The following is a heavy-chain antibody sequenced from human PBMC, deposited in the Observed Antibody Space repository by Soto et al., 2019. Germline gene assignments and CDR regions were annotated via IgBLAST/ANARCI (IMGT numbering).Heavy chain of an antibody. V-gene: IGHV3-30-3*01. CDR1: GFTFSSYT. D-gene: IGHD6-19*01. CDR3: TREAAVAASLSVGDAFDI. J-gene: IGHJ3*02. CDR2: ISYDGSNQ. Sequence: QVQLVESGGGVVQPGRSLRLSCAASGFTFSSYTMHWVRQAPGKGLEWVALISYDGSNQYYADPVKGRFTISRDNSRNTLYLQMNSLGAEDTALYYCTREAAVAASLSVGDAFDIWGQGTIVTVSS.